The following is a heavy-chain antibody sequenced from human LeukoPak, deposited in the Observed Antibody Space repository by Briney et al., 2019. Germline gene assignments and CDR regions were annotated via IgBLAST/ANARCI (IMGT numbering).Heavy chain of an antibody. J-gene: IGHJ4*02. CDR1: GGSISSYY. D-gene: IGHD3-22*01. V-gene: IGHV4-34*01. Sequence: SETLSLTCTVSGGSISSYYWSWIRQPPGKGLEWIGEINHSGSTNYNPSLKSRVTISVDTSKNQFSLKLSSVTAADTAVYYCARGHTSSYYDSSGYYLNDYWGQGTLVTVSS. CDR2: INHSGST. CDR3: ARGHTSSYYDSSGYYLNDY.